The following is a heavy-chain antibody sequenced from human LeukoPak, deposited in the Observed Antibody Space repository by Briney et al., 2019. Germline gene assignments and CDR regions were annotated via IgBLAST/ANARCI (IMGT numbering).Heavy chain of an antibody. D-gene: IGHD5-12*01. V-gene: IGHV4-59*01. J-gene: IGHJ6*03. Sequence: SETLSLTCTVSGGSISSYYWSWLRQPPGKGLEWIGYIYYSGSTNYNPSLKSRVTISVDTSKNQFSLTLSSVTAADTAVYYCASSGSGYDYDNYYYYYMDVWAKGPRSPSP. CDR2: IYYSGST. CDR1: GGSISSYY. CDR3: ASSGSGYDYDNYYYYYMDV.